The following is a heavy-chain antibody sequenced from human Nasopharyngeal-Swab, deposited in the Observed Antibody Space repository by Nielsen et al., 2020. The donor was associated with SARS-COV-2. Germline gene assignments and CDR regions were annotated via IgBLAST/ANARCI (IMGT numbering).Heavy chain of an antibody. J-gene: IGHJ4*02. V-gene: IGHV2-26*01. D-gene: IGHD3-10*01. CDR2: IFSNDEK. CDR3: ARIWGYYYGSGSYYYFDY. Sequence: RQAPGKALEWLAPIFSNDEKSYSTSLKNRLTISKDTSKSQVVLTMTNMDPVDTATYYCARIWGYYYGSGSYYYFDYWGQGTLVTVSS.